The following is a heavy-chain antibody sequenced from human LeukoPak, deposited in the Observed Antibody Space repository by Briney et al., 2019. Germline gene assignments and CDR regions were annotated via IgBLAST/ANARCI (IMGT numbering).Heavy chain of an antibody. D-gene: IGHD3-16*02. CDR2: ISGSGGST. Sequence: GGSLRLSCAASGFTFSSYGMSWVRQAPGKGLEWVSAISGSGGSTYYADSVKGRFTISRDNSKNTLYLQMNSLRAEDTAVYYCAKDTYDYVWGSYRYYYFDYWGQGTLVTVSS. V-gene: IGHV3-23*01. CDR1: GFTFSSYG. CDR3: AKDTYDYVWGSYRYYYFDY. J-gene: IGHJ4*02.